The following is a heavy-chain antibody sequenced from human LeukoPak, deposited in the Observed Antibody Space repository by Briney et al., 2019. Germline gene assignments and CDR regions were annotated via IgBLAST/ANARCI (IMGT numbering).Heavy chain of an antibody. CDR3: ARDAMTTAYYYYGMDV. V-gene: IGHV3-30*03. CDR1: GFTFSSYG. J-gene: IGHJ6*02. D-gene: IGHD4-17*01. CDR2: ISYDGSNK. Sequence: GRSLRLSCAAPGFTFSSYGMHWVRQAPGKGLEWVAVISYDGSNKYYADSVKGRFTISRDNSKNTLYLQMNSLRAEDTAVYYCARDAMTTAYYYYGMDVWGQGTTVTVSS.